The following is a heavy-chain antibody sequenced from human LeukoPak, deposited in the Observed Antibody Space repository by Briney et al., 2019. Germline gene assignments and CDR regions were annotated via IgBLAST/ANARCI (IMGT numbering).Heavy chain of an antibody. V-gene: IGHV4-34*01. Sequence: SETLSLTCAVYGGPFSGYYWSWIRQPPGKGLEWIGEINHSGSTNYNPSLKSRVTISVDTSKNQFSLKLSSVTAADTAVYYCARGQLWLSRWGQGTLVTVSS. CDR2: INHSGST. D-gene: IGHD5-18*01. J-gene: IGHJ4*02. CDR3: ARGQLWLSR. CDR1: GGPFSGYY.